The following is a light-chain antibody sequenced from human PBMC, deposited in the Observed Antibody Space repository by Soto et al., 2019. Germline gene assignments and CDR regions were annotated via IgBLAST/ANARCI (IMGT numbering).Light chain of an antibody. CDR1: QSVGRN. Sequence: EILMTQSPATLSVSPWERATLSFSASQSVGRNLAWYQQKPGQAPRLLIFGASTRATGVPARFSGSGSGTEFTLTISSLQPEDFAVYYCQQNNNWPPITFGQGTRLEIK. V-gene: IGKV3-15*01. J-gene: IGKJ5*01. CDR3: QQNNNWPPIT. CDR2: GAS.